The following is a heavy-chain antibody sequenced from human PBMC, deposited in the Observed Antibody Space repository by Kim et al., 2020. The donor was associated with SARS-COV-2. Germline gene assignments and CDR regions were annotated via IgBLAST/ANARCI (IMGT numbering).Heavy chain of an antibody. Sequence: GGSLRLSCAASGFTFSSYSMNWVRQAPGKGLEWVSYISNSSSTIYYADSVKGRFTISRDNAKNSLYLQMNSLRDEDTAVYYCARDLRGITIFGGYSGFDYWGQGTLVTVSS. D-gene: IGHD3-3*01. J-gene: IGHJ4*02. CDR3: ARDLRGITIFGGYSGFDY. CDR2: ISNSSSTI. V-gene: IGHV3-48*02. CDR1: GFTFSSYS.